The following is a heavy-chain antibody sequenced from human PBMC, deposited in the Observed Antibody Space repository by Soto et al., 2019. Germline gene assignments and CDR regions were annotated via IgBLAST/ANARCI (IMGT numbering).Heavy chain of an antibody. Sequence: SVKVSCKASGGTFSSYTISWVRQAPGQGLEWMGRIIPILGIANYAQKFQGRVTITADKSTSTAYMELSSLRSEDTAVYYCARGTEGGYCSGGSCYSRAGYYYYYYMDVWGKGTTVTVS. D-gene: IGHD2-15*01. CDR2: IIPILGIA. J-gene: IGHJ6*03. CDR3: ARGTEGGYCSGGSCYSRAGYYYYYYMDV. V-gene: IGHV1-69*02. CDR1: GGTFSSYT.